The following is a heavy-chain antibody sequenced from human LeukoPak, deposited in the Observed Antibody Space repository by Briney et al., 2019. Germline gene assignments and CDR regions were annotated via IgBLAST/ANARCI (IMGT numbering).Heavy chain of an antibody. D-gene: IGHD3-9*01. CDR2: INPNSGGT. CDR3: ARSGYFDWLYRPSPAPTARFDI. Sequence: GASVKVSCKASGYTFTGYYMHWVRQAPGQGLEWMGWINPNSGGTNYAQKFQGRVTMTRDTSISTAYMELSRLRSDDTAVYYCARSGYFDWLYRPSPAPTARFDIWGQGTMVTVSS. J-gene: IGHJ3*02. V-gene: IGHV1-2*02. CDR1: GYTFTGYY.